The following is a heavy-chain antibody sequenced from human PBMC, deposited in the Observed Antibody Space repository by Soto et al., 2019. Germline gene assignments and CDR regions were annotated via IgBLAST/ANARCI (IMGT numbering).Heavy chain of an antibody. Sequence: QVQLVQSGAEVKKPGSSVKVSCKASGGTFNNYAISWVRQAPGQGLEWMGGIVPIFNTSHFAEKFQGRLTLTADKSTSTAFMELIGLRSDDTAVYFCATQQQLTTFDFLGQGTLASVSS. V-gene: IGHV1-69*06. CDR3: ATQQQLTTFDF. D-gene: IGHD6-13*01. J-gene: IGHJ4*02. CDR2: IVPIFNTS. CDR1: GGTFNNYA.